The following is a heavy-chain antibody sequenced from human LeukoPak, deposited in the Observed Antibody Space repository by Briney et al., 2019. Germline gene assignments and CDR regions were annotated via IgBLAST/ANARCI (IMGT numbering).Heavy chain of an antibody. J-gene: IGHJ4*02. CDR1: GYTFTSYD. CDR3: ARDWGIAVADY. Sequence: ASVKVSCKASGYTFTSYDINWVRQATGQGLEWMGWMKPKSGNTGYAQKFQGRVTMTRDTSISTAYMELSRLRSDDTAVYYCARDWGIAVADYWGQGTLVTVSS. V-gene: IGHV1-8*01. D-gene: IGHD6-19*01. CDR2: MKPKSGNT.